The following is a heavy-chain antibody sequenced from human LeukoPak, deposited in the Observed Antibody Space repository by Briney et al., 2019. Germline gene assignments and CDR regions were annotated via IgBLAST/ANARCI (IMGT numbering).Heavy chain of an antibody. CDR2: ISSSGSTI. Sequence: GGSLRLSCAASGFTFSDYYMSWIRQAPGKGREWVSYISSSGSTIYYADSVKGRFTISRDNAKNSLYLQMNSLRAEDTAVYYCASCRRWDGYKEWGQGTLDTVSS. J-gene: IGHJ4*02. CDR1: GFTFSDYY. V-gene: IGHV3-11*04. D-gene: IGHD5-24*01. CDR3: ASCRRWDGYKE.